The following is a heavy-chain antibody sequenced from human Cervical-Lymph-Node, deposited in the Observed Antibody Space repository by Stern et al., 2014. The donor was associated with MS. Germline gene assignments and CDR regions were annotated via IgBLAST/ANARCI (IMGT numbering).Heavy chain of an antibody. CDR3: ARDQYSYHSSPYFILGIFDY. J-gene: IGHJ4*02. V-gene: IGHV3-11*01. Sequence: QVQLVESGGGLVKPGGSLRLSCTASGFTFSDYYMGWIRQTPGKGLEWISYLSSSGTGGNNIYYADSVRGRFTISRDNTKNSLYLQMNSLRAEDTAIYYCARDQYSYHSSPYFILGIFDYWGQGALVTVSS. CDR2: LSSSGTGGNNI. D-gene: IGHD3-22*01. CDR1: GFTFSDYY.